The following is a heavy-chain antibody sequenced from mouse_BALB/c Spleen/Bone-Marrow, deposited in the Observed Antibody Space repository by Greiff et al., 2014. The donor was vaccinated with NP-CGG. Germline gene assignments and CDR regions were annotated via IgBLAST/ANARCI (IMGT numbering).Heavy chain of an antibody. D-gene: IGHD1-1*01. CDR3: ARENYGSSYGFAY. CDR1: GYSFTGYT. Sequence: EVQLQESGPELVKPGSSMKMSCKASGYSFTGYTMNWVKQSHGKNLEWIGLINPYNGGTSYNQKFNGKATLTVNKSSSTAYMELLSLTSEDSAVYYCARENYGSSYGFAYWGQGTQVTVSA. J-gene: IGHJ3*01. CDR2: INPYNGGT. V-gene: IGHV1-22*01.